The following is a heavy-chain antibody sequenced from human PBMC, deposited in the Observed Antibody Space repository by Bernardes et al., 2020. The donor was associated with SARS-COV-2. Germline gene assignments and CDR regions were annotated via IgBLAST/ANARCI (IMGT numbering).Heavy chain of an antibody. J-gene: IGHJ4*02. D-gene: IGHD3-22*01. V-gene: IGHV4-61*01. Sequence: SEPLSLTCTVSGDSVNSVSYYWSWIRQPPGKGLEWIGYIYYSGRTKYNPSLKSRVTMSVDTSKNQFSLKLSSVTAADTAVYYCARAPYYYDNSGYYYVTFDYWGQGTLVTVSS. CDR1: GDSVNSVSYY. CDR3: ARAPYYYDNSGYYYVTFDY. CDR2: IYYSGRT.